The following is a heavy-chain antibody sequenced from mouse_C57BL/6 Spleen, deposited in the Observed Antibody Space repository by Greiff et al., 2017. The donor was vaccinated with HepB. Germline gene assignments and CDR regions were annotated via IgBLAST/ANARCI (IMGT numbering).Heavy chain of an antibody. CDR1: GYSITSGYY. V-gene: IGHV3-6*01. D-gene: IGHD2-1*01. CDR2: ISYDGSN. CDR3: ARLWPDGNYGDY. J-gene: IGHJ2*01. Sequence: VQLQQSGPGLVKPSQSLSLTCSVTGYSITSGYYWNWIRQFPGNKLEWMGYISYDGSNNYNPSLKNRISITRDTSKNQFFLKLNSVTTEDTATYYCARLWPDGNYGDYWGQGTTLTVSS.